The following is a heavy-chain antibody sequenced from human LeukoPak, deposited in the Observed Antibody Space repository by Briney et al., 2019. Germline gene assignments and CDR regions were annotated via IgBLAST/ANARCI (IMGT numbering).Heavy chain of an antibody. Sequence: GGSLRLSCAASGFTSSIYAMHWVRQAPGKGLGWGAVISYDGSKKYYADSVKGRFTITRDNSKNTLYPQMNSLRAEDTAVYYCAKWYYYDSSRFDDYWGQGTLVTVSS. J-gene: IGHJ4*02. V-gene: IGHV3-30-3*01. CDR2: ISYDGSKK. CDR3: AKWYYYDSSRFDDY. CDR1: GFTSSIYA. D-gene: IGHD3-22*01.